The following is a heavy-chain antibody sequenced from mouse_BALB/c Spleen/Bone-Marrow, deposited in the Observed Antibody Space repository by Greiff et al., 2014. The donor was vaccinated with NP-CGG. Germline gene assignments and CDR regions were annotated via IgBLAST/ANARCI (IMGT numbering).Heavy chain of an antibody. Sequence: QVQLKQSGSVLVRPGASVKLSCKASGYTFTSSWMHWAKQRPGQGLEWIGDIHPNNGNTNYNEKFKGKATLTVDTSSNTAYVDLSSLTSEDSAVYYGARSYRVWYCDVWGAGTTVTVSA. V-gene: IGHV1S130*01. CDR3: ARSYRVWYCDV. D-gene: IGHD2-14*01. J-gene: IGHJ1*01. CDR1: GYTFTSSW. CDR2: IHPNNGNT.